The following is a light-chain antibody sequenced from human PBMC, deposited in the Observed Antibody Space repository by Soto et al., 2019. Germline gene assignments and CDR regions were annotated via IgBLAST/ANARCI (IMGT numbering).Light chain of an antibody. V-gene: IGKV3-20*01. CDR1: QSVSSSY. CDR2: GAS. CDR3: QQYGSSPLT. Sequence: EMVLTHSPGTLSLSPGERATISCRASQSVSSSYLAWYQQKPGQAPRLLIYGASSRATGIPDRFSGSGSGTDFTLTISRLEPEDFAVYYCQQYGSSPLTFGGGTKVEIK. J-gene: IGKJ4*01.